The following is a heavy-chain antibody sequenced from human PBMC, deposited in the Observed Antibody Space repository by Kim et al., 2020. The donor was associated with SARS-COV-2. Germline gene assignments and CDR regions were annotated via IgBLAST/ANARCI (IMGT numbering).Heavy chain of an antibody. J-gene: IGHJ4*02. V-gene: IGHV3-74*01. D-gene: IGHD3-16*01. CDR1: GFPFRRSW. CDR3: ASLSTGYVWDKFDY. Sequence: GGSLRLSCVASGFPFRRSWLHCFLQVPGTLLVWVSRVNSDGSSTSYADSVKGRFTISRDNARNTLYLQMNSLRAEDTAVYYCASLSTGYVWDKFDYWGQGTLVTVSS. CDR2: VNSDGSST.